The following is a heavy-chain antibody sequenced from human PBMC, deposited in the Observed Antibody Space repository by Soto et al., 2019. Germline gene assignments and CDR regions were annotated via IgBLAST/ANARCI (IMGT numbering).Heavy chain of an antibody. CDR2: ISGSGGSP. CDR3: AKGRCDYGGGFDY. CDR1: GFNFSSYA. D-gene: IGHD4-17*01. V-gene: IGHV3-23*01. J-gene: IGHJ4*02. Sequence: EVQLLESGGGLVQPGGSLRLSCAASGFNFSSYAMSWVRQAPGKGLEWVSAISGSGGSPYYADSVKGRFTISRDNSKNTLYLQMNSLRAEDTAVYYCAKGRCDYGGGFDYWGQGTLVTVSS.